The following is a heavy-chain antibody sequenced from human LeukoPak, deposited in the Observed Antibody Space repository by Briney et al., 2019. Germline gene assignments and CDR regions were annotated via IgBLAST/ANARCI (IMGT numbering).Heavy chain of an antibody. CDR2: IWYDGSNK. J-gene: IGHJ4*02. Sequence: GGSLRPSCAASGFTFSSYGMHWVRQAPGKGLEWVAVIWYDGSNKYYADSVKGRFTISRDNSKNTLYLQMNSLRAEDAAVYYCARDGTLMVAAEYYFDYWGQGTLVTVSS. CDR3: ARDGTLMVAAEYYFDY. CDR1: GFTFSSYG. V-gene: IGHV3-33*01. D-gene: IGHD2-15*01.